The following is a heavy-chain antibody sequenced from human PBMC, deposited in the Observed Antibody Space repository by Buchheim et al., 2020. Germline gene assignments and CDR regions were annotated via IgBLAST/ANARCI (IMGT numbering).Heavy chain of an antibody. CDR3: AKDAGQWELLKGPYFDY. J-gene: IGHJ4*02. CDR1: GFTFSSYG. V-gene: IGHV3-30*02. D-gene: IGHD1-26*01. Sequence: QVQLVESGGGVVQPGRSLRLSCAASGFTFSSYGMHWVRQAPGKGLEWVAFIRYDGSNKYYADSVKGRFTISRDNSKNTLYLQMNSLRAEDTAVYYCAKDAGQWELLKGPYFDYWGQGTL. CDR2: IRYDGSNK.